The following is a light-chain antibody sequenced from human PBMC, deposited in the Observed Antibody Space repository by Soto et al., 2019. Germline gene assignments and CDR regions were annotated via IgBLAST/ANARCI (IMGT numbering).Light chain of an antibody. J-gene: IGLJ3*02. CDR2: LNSDGSH. CDR1: RGHSSYA. Sequence: QPVLTQSPSASASLGASVKLTCTLSRGHSSYAIAWHQQQPEKGPRYLMKLNSDGSHSKGDGNPDRFSGSSSGAERYLTISSLQSEDEADYYCQTWGTGLLVFGGGTQLTVL. V-gene: IGLV4-69*01. CDR3: QTWGTGLLV.